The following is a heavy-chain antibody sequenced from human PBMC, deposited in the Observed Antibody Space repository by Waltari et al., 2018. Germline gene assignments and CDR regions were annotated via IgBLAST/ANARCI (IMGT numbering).Heavy chain of an antibody. Sequence: QLQLQESGPGLVKPSETLSLTCPVSGGSISSSSYYWGWIRQPPGKGLEWIGSIYYSGSTYYNPSLKSRVTISVDTSKNQFSLKLSSVTAADTAVYYCARRGIVVPTVDYWGQGTLVTVSS. CDR2: IYYSGST. CDR3: ARRGIVVPTVDY. V-gene: IGHV4-39*01. CDR1: GGSISSSSYY. J-gene: IGHJ4*02. D-gene: IGHD3-22*01.